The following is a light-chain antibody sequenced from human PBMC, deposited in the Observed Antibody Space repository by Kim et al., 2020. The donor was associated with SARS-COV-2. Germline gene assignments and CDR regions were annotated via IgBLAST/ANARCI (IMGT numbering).Light chain of an antibody. CDR3: QQYNNWPYT. Sequence: SVSPGERAALSCRASQSVSTILAWYQQKPGQAPRLLIYAASTRATGIPARFSGSGSGTEFTLTISSLQSEDFALYYCQQYNNWPYTFGQGTKLEIK. V-gene: IGKV3-15*01. CDR1: QSVSTI. J-gene: IGKJ2*01. CDR2: AAS.